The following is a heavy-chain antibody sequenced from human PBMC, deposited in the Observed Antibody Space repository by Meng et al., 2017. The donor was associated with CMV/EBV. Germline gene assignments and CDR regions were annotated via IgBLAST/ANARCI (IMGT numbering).Heavy chain of an antibody. Sequence: GESLKISCAASGFTFSSYWMHWVRQAPGKGLVWVSRINSDGSSTSYGDSVKGRFTISRDNAKNTLYLQMNSLRAEDTAVYYCARDRVPTNWNDVYNWFDPWGQGTLVTVSS. V-gene: IGHV3-74*01. CDR1: GFTFSSYW. CDR2: INSDGSST. J-gene: IGHJ5*02. D-gene: IGHD1-1*01. CDR3: ARDRVPTNWNDVYNWFDP.